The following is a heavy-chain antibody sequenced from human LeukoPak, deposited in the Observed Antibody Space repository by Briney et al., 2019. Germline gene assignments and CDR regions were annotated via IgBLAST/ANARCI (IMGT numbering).Heavy chain of an antibody. Sequence: SETLSLTCTVSGYSISSGYYWGWIRQPPGKGLEWIGSIYHSGSTYYNPSLKSRITISVDTSKNQFSLKLSSVTAADTAVYYCARGTVLRFLEWLSLGGYYCYMDVWGKGTTVTVSS. V-gene: IGHV4-38-2*02. CDR1: GYSISSGYY. CDR2: IYHSGST. J-gene: IGHJ6*03. CDR3: ARGTVLRFLEWLSLGGYYCYMDV. D-gene: IGHD3-3*01.